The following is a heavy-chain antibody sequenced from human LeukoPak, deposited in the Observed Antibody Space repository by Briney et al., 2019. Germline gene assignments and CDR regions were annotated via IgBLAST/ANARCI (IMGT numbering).Heavy chain of an antibody. CDR1: GFTFSSYD. D-gene: IGHD3-22*01. V-gene: IGHV3-23*01. J-gene: IGHJ5*02. CDR3: AKDQLKTYYYDSSGYP. CDR2: ISGSGGST. Sequence: GGTLTLSCAASGFTFSSYDMSWVRHAPGKGLVWFSAISGSGGSTYYADSVKGRFTISIDNSKNTLYLQMNSLRAEDTAVYYCAKDQLKTYYYDSSGYPWGQGTLVTVSS.